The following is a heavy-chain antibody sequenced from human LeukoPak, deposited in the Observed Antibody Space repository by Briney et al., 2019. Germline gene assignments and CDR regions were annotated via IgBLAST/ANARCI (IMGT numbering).Heavy chain of an antibody. Sequence: PGGSLRLSCAASGFTFRTYWMSWVRQAPGKGLEWVASIKRDGSEKYYVDSVKGRFTISRDNAKNSLYLQMNSLRVEDTAVYHCARARLAVSGNYFENWGQGTLVTVSS. J-gene: IGHJ4*02. V-gene: IGHV3-7*04. D-gene: IGHD6-19*01. CDR1: GFTFRTYW. CDR2: IKRDGSEK. CDR3: ARARLAVSGNYFEN.